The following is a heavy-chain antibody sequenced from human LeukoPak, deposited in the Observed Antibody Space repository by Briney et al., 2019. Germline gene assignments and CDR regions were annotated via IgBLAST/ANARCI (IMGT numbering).Heavy chain of an antibody. CDR2: IGGST. CDR3: AKDRPGDGYNSD. J-gene: IGHJ4*02. Sequence: GGSLRLSCAASGFTFGSYAMSWVRQAPGKGLEWVSTIGGSTYYADSVKGRFTISRDNSKNTLYLQMNSLRAEDTAVYYCAKDRPGDGYNSDWGQGTLVTVSS. V-gene: IGHV3-23*01. CDR1: GFTFGSYA. D-gene: IGHD5-24*01.